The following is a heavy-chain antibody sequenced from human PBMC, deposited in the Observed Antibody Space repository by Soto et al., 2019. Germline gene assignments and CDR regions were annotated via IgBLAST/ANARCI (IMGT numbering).Heavy chain of an antibody. CDR1: GFTFSSYA. CDR3: ARDLYCISTSCPFDY. Sequence: GSLRLSCAASGFTFSSYAMHWVRQAAGKGLEWVAVISYDGSNKYYADSVKGRFTISRDNSKNTLYLQMNSLRAEDTAVYYCARDLYCISTSCPFDYWGQGT. CDR2: ISYDGSNK. V-gene: IGHV3-30-3*01. J-gene: IGHJ4*02. D-gene: IGHD2-2*01.